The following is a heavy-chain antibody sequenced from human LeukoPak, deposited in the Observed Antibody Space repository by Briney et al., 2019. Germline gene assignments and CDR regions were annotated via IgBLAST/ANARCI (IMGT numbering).Heavy chain of an antibody. CDR2: INHSGST. V-gene: IGHV4-34*01. CDR3: ARITVQRCDY. D-gene: IGHD1-1*01. CDR1: GGSFSGYY. J-gene: IGHJ4*02. Sequence: SETLSLTCAVYGGSFSGYYWSWIRQPPGKGLEWIGEINHSGSTIYNPSLKSRVTISVDTSKNQFSLKLSSVTAADTAVYYCARITVQRCDYWGQGTLVTVSS.